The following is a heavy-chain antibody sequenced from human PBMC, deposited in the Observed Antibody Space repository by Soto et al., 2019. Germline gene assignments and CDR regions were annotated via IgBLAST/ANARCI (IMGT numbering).Heavy chain of an antibody. D-gene: IGHD1-1*01. CDR1: GASISGFY. V-gene: IGHV4-4*07. J-gene: IGHJ5*02. Sequence: SETLSLTCTVSGASISGFYWGWIRKSAGKGLEWIGRIYATGTTDYNPPLKSRVMMSVDTSKKQLSMKLRSVTAADTAVYYCVRDGTKTLRDWFDPWGRGISVTVSS. CDR3: VRDGTKTLRDWFDP. CDR2: IYATGTT.